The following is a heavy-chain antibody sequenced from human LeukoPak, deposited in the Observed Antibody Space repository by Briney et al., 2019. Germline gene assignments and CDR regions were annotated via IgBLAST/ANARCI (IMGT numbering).Heavy chain of an antibody. Sequence: GGSLRLSCAASGFTFSNYWMSWVRHAPGKGLEWVANMKEDGSEKNYVDSVKGRFTISRDNAQDSLYLQMNSLRAEDTAVYYCARDRGYSNFDYWGQGTLVTVSS. J-gene: IGHJ4*02. D-gene: IGHD4-11*01. CDR3: ARDRGYSNFDY. CDR2: MKEDGSEK. CDR1: GFTFSNYW. V-gene: IGHV3-7*01.